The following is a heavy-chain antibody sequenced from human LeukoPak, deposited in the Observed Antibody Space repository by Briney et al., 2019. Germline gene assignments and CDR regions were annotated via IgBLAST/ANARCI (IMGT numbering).Heavy chain of an antibody. CDR2: ISYDGSNK. V-gene: IGHV3-30*18. CDR1: GFTFSSYG. J-gene: IGHJ4*02. Sequence: GGSLRLSCAASGFTFSSYGMHWVRQAPGKGLEWVAVISYDGSNKYYADSVKGRFTISRDNSKDTLYLQMNSLRAEDTAVYYCAKSSASGGSYGLDYWGQGTLVTVSS. CDR3: AKSSASGGSYGLDY. D-gene: IGHD2-15*01.